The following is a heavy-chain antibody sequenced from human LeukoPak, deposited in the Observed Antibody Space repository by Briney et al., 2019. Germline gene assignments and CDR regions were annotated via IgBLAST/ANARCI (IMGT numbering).Heavy chain of an antibody. CDR1: GGSISSSSYY. J-gene: IGHJ4*02. Sequence: SETLSLTCTVSGGSISSSSYYWGWIRQPPGKGLEWIGSIYYSGSTYYNPSLKSRVTISVDTSKNQFSLKLSSVTAADTAVYYCARLHYYGSSYYFDYWGQGTLVTVPS. CDR3: ARLHYYGSSYYFDY. V-gene: IGHV4-39*01. CDR2: IYYSGST. D-gene: IGHD3-10*01.